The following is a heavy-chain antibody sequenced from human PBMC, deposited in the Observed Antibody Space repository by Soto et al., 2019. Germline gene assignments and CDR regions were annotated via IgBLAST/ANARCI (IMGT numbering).Heavy chain of an antibody. CDR1: GGSISSYY. Sequence: SETLSLTCTVSGGSISSYYWSWIRQPPGKGLEWIGYIYYSGSTNYNPSLKSRVTISVDTSKNQFSLKLSSVTAADTAVYYCARVKAESYYYYYYMDVWGKGTTVTVSS. J-gene: IGHJ6*03. CDR2: IYYSGST. V-gene: IGHV4-59*01. CDR3: ARVKAESYYYYYYMDV.